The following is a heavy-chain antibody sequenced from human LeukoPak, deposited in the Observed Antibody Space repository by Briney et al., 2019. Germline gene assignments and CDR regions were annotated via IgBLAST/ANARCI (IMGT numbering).Heavy chain of an antibody. D-gene: IGHD6-19*01. J-gene: IGHJ1*01. CDR1: GFTFSSYA. Sequence: GGSLRLSCAASGFTFSSYAMSWVRQAPGKGLEWVSAISGTGGSTYYADSVKGRFTISRDNSKNTLYLQMNSLRVEDTAVYYCASRHRIAVVGSEYFQHWGQGTLVTVSS. CDR2: ISGTGGST. V-gene: IGHV3-23*01. CDR3: ASRHRIAVVGSEYFQH.